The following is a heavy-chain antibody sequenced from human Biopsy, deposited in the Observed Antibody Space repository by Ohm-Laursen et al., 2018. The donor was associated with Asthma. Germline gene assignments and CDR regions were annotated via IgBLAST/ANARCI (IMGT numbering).Heavy chain of an antibody. CDR2: IYKSGQV. Sequence: SETLSLTWIVSGGSISSNFYYWGWIRQPPGKGLEWIGNIYKSGQVYYNLSLKSRVTISVDTSKNQFSLQLRSVTAADTAVYYCARMITMIQAANYYSYAMDVWGQGTTVTVSS. CDR3: ARMITMIQAANYYSYAMDV. V-gene: IGHV4-39*07. D-gene: IGHD3-22*01. J-gene: IGHJ6*02. CDR1: GGSISSNFYY.